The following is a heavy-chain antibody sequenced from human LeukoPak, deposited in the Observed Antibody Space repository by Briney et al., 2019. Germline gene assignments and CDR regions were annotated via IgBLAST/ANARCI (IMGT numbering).Heavy chain of an antibody. CDR3: ARTPGRRHAFDI. J-gene: IGHJ3*02. V-gene: IGHV4-39*01. CDR1: GGSISSSSYY. CDR2: IYYSGST. Sequence: SETLSLTCTVSGGSISSSSYYWGWIRQPPGKGLEWIGSIYYSGSTYYNPSLKSRVTISVDTSKNQFSLKLSSVTAADTAVYYCARTPGRRHAFDIWGQGTMVTVSS.